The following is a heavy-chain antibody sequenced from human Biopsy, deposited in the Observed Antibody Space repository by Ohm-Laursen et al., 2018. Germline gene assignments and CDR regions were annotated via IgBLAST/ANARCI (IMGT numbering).Heavy chain of an antibody. CDR3: ARNAWPTLSTMIVVVKGFNWFDP. J-gene: IGHJ5*02. V-gene: IGHV1-46*01. CDR1: GYTFTSYY. D-gene: IGHD3-22*01. CDR2: INPSGGST. Sequence: ASVKVSCKASGYTFTSYYMHWVRQAPGQGLEWMGIINPSGGSTTYAQKFQGRVTMTRDTSTSTVYMELSSLRSEDTAVYYCARNAWPTLSTMIVVVKGFNWFDPWGQGALVTVSS.